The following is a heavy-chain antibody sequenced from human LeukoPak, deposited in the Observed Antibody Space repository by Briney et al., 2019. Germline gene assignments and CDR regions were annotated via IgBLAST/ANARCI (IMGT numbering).Heavy chain of an antibody. CDR2: ISGSGGST. V-gene: IGHV3-23*01. CDR3: AKDQDPHSYGSGSYAPFDY. J-gene: IGHJ4*02. Sequence: PGGSLRLSCVASGFSFTTHAMGWVRQAPGKGLEWVSHISGSGGSTKYSGSVKGRFTISRDNSKNTLYLQINSLRADDTAVYYSAKDQDPHSYGSGSYAPFDYWGQGTLVTVSS. CDR1: GFSFTTHA. D-gene: IGHD3-10*01.